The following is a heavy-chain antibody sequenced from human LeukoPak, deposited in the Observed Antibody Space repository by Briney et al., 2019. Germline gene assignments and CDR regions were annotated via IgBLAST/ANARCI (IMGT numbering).Heavy chain of an antibody. Sequence: GGSLRLSCAASGFTVSSNYMSWVRQAPGKGLEWVSVIYSGGSTYYADSVKGRFTISRDNSKNTLYLQMNSLRAEDTAVYYCARGWAGYSSGWELYYYHYMDVWGKGTTVTVSS. D-gene: IGHD6-19*01. CDR1: GFTVSSNY. V-gene: IGHV3-53*01. CDR2: IYSGGST. J-gene: IGHJ6*03. CDR3: ARGWAGYSSGWELYYYHYMDV.